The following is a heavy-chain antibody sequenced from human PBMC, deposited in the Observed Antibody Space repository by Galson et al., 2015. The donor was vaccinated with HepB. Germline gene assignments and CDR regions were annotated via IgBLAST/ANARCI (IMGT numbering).Heavy chain of an antibody. CDR1: GGSIVSSSHY. J-gene: IGHJ4*02. D-gene: IGHD2-2*01. CDR3: ARPRYCSSATCTAAFGS. CDR2: IYYGGSGTT. V-gene: IGHV4-39*01. Sequence: ETLSLTYSVSGGSIVSSSHYWGWIRQPPGKGLEWFGRIYYGGSGTTLYNPSLKIRVTISVDPSRNQFCLVLRSVTAAETAVYYCARPRYCSSATCTAAFGSWGQGILVTVSS.